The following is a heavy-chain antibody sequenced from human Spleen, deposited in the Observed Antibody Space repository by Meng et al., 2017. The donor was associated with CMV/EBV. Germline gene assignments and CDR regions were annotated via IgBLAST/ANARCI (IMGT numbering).Heavy chain of an antibody. J-gene: IGHJ4*02. D-gene: IGHD2/OR15-2a*01. V-gene: IGHV1-69*05. Sequence: KASGGTFRSYAISWVRQAPGQGLEWMGGIIPIFGTANYAQKFQGRVTITTDESTSTAYMELSSLRSEDTAVYYCARYRYLYGNYFDYWGQGTLVTVSS. CDR2: IIPIFGTA. CDR1: GGTFRSYA. CDR3: ARYRYLYGNYFDY.